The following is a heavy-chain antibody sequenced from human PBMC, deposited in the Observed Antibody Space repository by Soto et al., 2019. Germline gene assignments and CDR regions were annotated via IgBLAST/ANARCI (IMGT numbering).Heavy chain of an antibody. V-gene: IGHV4-30-2*01. D-gene: IGHD4-4*01. CDR1: GGSISSGGYS. CDR2: IYHSGST. CDR3: ASAMTTVTTFDY. J-gene: IGHJ4*02. Sequence: PSETLSLTYAVSGGSISSGGYSWSWIRQPPGKGLEWIGYIYHSGSTYYNPSLKSRVTISVDRSKNQFSLKLSSVTAADTAVYYCASAMTTVTTFDYWAQGTLVTVSS.